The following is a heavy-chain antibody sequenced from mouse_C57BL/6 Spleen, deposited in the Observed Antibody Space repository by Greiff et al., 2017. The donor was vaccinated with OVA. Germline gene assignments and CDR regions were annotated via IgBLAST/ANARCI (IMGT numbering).Heavy chain of an antibody. Sequence: EVQLQESGGGLVQPKGSLKLSCAASGFTFNTYAMHWVRQAPGKGLEWVARIRSKSSNYATYYADSVKDRFTISRDDSHSMLYLQMNNLKTEDTAMYYCVRDGYYGSSYWYFEVWGTGTTVTVSS. J-gene: IGHJ1*03. CDR3: VRDGYYGSSYWYFEV. D-gene: IGHD1-1*01. CDR1: GFTFNTYA. CDR2: IRSKSSNYAT. V-gene: IGHV10-3*01.